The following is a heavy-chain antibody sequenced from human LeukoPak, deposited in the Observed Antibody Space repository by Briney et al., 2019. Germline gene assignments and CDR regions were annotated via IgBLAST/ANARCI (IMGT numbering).Heavy chain of an antibody. Sequence: GASVKVSCKASGGTFSSYAISWVRQAPGQGLEWMGRIIPILGMANYAQKFQGRVTITADKSTSTAYMELSSLRSEDTAVYYCARDDTMIVAYFQHWGQGTLVTVSS. V-gene: IGHV1-69*04. CDR1: GGTFSSYA. CDR3: ARDDTMIVAYFQH. CDR2: IIPILGMA. J-gene: IGHJ1*01. D-gene: IGHD3-22*01.